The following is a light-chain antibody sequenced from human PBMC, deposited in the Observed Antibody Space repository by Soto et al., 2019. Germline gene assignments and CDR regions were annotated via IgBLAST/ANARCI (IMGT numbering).Light chain of an antibody. CDR1: SSDVGSHNL. CDR3: CSYGDSRAV. Sequence: QSALTQPASVSGSPGQSITISCTGTSSDVGSHNLVSWYQQHPGQARKLMIYEVSKRPLGVSTRFSASKSGNTASLTISGLQAEDEADYYCCSYGDSRAVFGGGTQLTVL. V-gene: IGLV2-23*02. J-gene: IGLJ7*01. CDR2: EVS.